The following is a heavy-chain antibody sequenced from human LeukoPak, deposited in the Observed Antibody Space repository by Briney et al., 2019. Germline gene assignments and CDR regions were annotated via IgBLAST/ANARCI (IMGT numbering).Heavy chain of an antibody. Sequence: GGSLRLSCAASGFTFSSYRMNWVHQAPGKGLEWVSSISSSSSYIYYADSVKGRFTISRDNAKNSLYLQMNSLRAEDTAVYYCASLDIVATIPYYYYGMDVWGKGTTVTVSS. D-gene: IGHD5-12*01. CDR2: ISSSSSYI. CDR3: ASLDIVATIPYYYYGMDV. V-gene: IGHV3-21*01. CDR1: GFTFSSYR. J-gene: IGHJ6*04.